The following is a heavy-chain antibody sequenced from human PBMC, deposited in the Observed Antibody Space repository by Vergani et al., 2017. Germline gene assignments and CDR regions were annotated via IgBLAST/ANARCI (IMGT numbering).Heavy chain of an antibody. CDR2: FDPEDGET. Sequence: QVQLVQSGAEVKKPGASVKVSCKASGYTFTSYYMHWVRQAPGKGLEWMGGFDPEDGETIYAQKFQGRVTMTEDTSTDTAYMELSSLRSEDTAVYYCAIPGSTSSHLGMDVWGQGTTVTVSS. D-gene: IGHD2-2*01. CDR3: AIPGSTSSHLGMDV. CDR1: GYTFTSYY. V-gene: IGHV1-24*01. J-gene: IGHJ6*02.